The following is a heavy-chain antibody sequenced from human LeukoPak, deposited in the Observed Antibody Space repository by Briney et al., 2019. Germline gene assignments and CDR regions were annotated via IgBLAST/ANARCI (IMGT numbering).Heavy chain of an antibody. V-gene: IGHV3-30*01. Sequence: PGRSLRLSCAASGSTFSSYAMHWVRQAPGKGLEWVAVISYDGSNKYYADSVKGRFTISRDNSKNTLYLQMNSLRAEDTAVYYCARDQAGYSYGWAYYYYYYYMDVWGKGTTVTVSS. CDR2: ISYDGSNK. CDR1: GSTFSSYA. J-gene: IGHJ6*03. D-gene: IGHD5-18*01. CDR3: ARDQAGYSYGWAYYYYYYYMDV.